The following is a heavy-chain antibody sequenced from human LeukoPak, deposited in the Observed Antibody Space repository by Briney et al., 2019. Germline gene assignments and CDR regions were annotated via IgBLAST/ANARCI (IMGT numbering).Heavy chain of an antibody. V-gene: IGHV4-34*01. CDR3: ARRRFDWLFYTFHFDY. J-gene: IGHJ4*02. Sequence: NPSETLSLTCAVYGGSFSGYYWSWIRQPPGKGLEWIGEINHSGSTNYNPSLKSRVTISVDTSKNQFSLKLSSVTAADTAVYYCARRRFDWLFYTFHFDYWGQGTLVTVSS. D-gene: IGHD3-9*01. CDR2: INHSGST. CDR1: GGSFSGYY.